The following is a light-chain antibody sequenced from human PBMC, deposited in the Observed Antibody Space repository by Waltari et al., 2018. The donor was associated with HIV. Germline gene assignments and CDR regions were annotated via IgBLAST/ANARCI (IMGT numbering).Light chain of an antibody. Sequence: DIQMTQSPSSLSASVGDRVTITCRASHAISTWLAWYQQKPEKAPKSLIYAASNLQSGVPSRFSGSGSGTDFTLTISSLQPEDFATYYCQQYNAYPLTFGGGTKVEIK. CDR2: AAS. V-gene: IGKV1D-16*01. CDR1: HAISTW. CDR3: QQYNAYPLT. J-gene: IGKJ4*01.